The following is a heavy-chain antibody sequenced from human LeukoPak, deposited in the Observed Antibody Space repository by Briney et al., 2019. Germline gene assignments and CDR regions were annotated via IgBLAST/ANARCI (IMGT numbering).Heavy chain of an antibody. V-gene: IGHV1-69*13. CDR2: IIPIFGTA. Sequence: SVKVSCKASGGTFSSYAISWVRQAPGQGLEWMGGIIPIFGTANYAQKFQGRVTITADESASTAYMELSSLRSEDTAVYYCARAPRVTVAYYYYYMDVWGKGTTVTVSS. CDR1: GGTFSSYA. J-gene: IGHJ6*03. D-gene: IGHD4-11*01. CDR3: ARAPRVTVAYYYYYMDV.